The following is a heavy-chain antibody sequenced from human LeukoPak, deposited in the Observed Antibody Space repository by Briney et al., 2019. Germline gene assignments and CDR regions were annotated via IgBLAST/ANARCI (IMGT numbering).Heavy chain of an antibody. CDR1: GFTFDDYG. V-gene: IGHV3-20*04. D-gene: IGHD3-10*01. CDR2: INWSADST. CDR3: ARDPFGESSY. Sequence: PGGSLRLSCAASGFTFDDYGMSWVRQAPGKGLEWVSGINWSADSTGYADSVKGRFTISRDNAKNSLYLQMNSLRAEDTAVYYCARDPFGESSYWGRGTLVTVSS. J-gene: IGHJ4*02.